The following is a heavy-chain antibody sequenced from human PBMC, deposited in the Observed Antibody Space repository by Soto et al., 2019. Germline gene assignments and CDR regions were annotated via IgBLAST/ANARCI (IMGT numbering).Heavy chain of an antibody. D-gene: IGHD6-19*01. V-gene: IGHV3-23*01. Sequence: GGSLILSCAASGFTFISYAMSWVRQAPGKGLEWVSGISGSGDSTYYADSVKGRFTISRDNSKNTLYLQMNSLRAEDTAVYYCAKGVPGIAVAGTGYFQHWGQGTLVSVSS. CDR2: ISGSGDST. CDR3: AKGVPGIAVAGTGYFQH. CDR1: GFTFISYA. J-gene: IGHJ1*01.